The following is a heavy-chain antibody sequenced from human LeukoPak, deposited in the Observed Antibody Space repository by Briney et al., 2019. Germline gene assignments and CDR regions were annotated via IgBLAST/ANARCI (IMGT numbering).Heavy chain of an antibody. D-gene: IGHD6-13*01. CDR1: GGSISRYY. J-gene: IGHJ6*01. CDR2: MYYSGST. V-gene: IGHV4-59*08. CDR3: ARSTKTAAAGGDYNYFYCGIDV. Sequence: PSETLSLTCTVCGGSISRYYWSWIRQPPGRGLEWIAYMYYSGSTNYNPSLQSRVTISGDTSKNQFSLKLTSVTAADTAVYYCARSTKTAAAGGDYNYFYCGIDVWGQGTTVTASS.